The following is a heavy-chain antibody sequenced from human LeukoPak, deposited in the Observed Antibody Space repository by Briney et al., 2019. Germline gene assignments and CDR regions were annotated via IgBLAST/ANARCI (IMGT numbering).Heavy chain of an antibody. J-gene: IGHJ4*02. V-gene: IGHV4-34*01. Sequence: SETPSLTCAVYGGSFSGYYWSWIRQPPGKGLEWIGEINHSGSTNYNPSLKSRVTISVDTSKNRFSLKLSSVTAADTAVYYCARGEAQDYWGQGTLVTVSS. CDR2: INHSGST. CDR3: ARGEAQDY. CDR1: GGSFSGYY.